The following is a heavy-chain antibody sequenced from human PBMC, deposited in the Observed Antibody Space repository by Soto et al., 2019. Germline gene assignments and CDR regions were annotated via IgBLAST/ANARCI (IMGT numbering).Heavy chain of an antibody. CDR2: INHSGST. D-gene: IGHD5-18*01. V-gene: IGHV4-34*01. CDR3: ARGFLRGYRFFDY. J-gene: IGHJ4*02. Sequence: QVQLQQWGAGLLKPSETLSLTCAVYGGSFSGYYWSWIRQPPGKGLEWIGEINHSGSTNYNPSRKSRVAISVDTCKNQFSLKLSSVTAADTAVYYCARGFLRGYRFFDYWGQGALVTVSS. CDR1: GGSFSGYY.